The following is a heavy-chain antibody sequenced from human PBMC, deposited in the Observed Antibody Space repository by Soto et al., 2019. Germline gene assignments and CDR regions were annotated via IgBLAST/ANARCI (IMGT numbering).Heavy chain of an antibody. V-gene: IGHV3-48*01. Sequence: EVQLVESGGGLVQPGGSLRLSCAASGFTFSSYSMNWVRQAPGKGLEWVSYISSSSSTIYYADSVKGRFTISRDNAKNSLYLQMKSLRAEDTAVYYCARDYYDSSGYYALFDYWGQGTLVTVSS. CDR3: ARDYYDSSGYYALFDY. CDR1: GFTFSSYS. CDR2: ISSSSSTI. D-gene: IGHD3-22*01. J-gene: IGHJ4*02.